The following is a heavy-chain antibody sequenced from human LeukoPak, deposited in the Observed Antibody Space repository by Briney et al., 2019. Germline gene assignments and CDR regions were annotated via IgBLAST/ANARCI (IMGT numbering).Heavy chain of an antibody. D-gene: IGHD1-26*01. J-gene: IGHJ5*02. CDR2: INHSGST. V-gene: IGHV4-34*01. CDR3: ARGLPLFSNSGSYPYH. Sequence: KASETLSLTCTVSGGSISSGYYWSWIRQPPGKGLEWIGEINHSGSTNYNPSLKSRVTISVDTSKNQFSPKLSSVTAADTAVYYCARGLPLFSNSGSYPYHWGQGTLVTVSS. CDR1: GGSISSGYY.